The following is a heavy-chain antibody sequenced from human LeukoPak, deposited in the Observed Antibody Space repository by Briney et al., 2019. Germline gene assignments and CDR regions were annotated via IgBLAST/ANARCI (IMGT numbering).Heavy chain of an antibody. Sequence: GRSLRLSCAASGFTFSSYAMHWVRQAPGKGLEWVAVISHDGSNKYYADSVKGRFTISRDNSKNTLYLQMNSLRAEDTAVYYCARKARRTPTLGYWGQGTLVTVSS. J-gene: IGHJ4*02. V-gene: IGHV3-30-3*01. D-gene: IGHD6-6*01. CDR2: ISHDGSNK. CDR3: ARKARRTPTLGY. CDR1: GFTFSSYA.